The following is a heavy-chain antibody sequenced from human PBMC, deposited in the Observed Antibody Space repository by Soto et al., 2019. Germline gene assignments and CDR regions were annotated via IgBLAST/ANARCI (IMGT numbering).Heavy chain of an antibody. Sequence: SEALSHTCTCSGDSISPYYQSWFRQPPGKGLEWIGYIHYSGSSHYNPSLKSRLTMSVDRSKNQFSLKLSSVTAADTAVYYCVIRYRHGSNPFPCQRPSDL. V-gene: IGHV4-59*01. CDR2: IHYSGSS. CDR1: GDSISPYY. CDR3: VIRYRHGSNPFPCQRPSDL. J-gene: IGHJ2*01. D-gene: IGHD3-16*02.